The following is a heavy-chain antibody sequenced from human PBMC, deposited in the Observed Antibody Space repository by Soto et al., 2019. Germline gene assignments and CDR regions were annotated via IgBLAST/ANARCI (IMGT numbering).Heavy chain of an antibody. Sequence: QVLLQESGPGLVKPSETLSLTCTVSNVSVTSSYWNWIRQPPGKGLEWIGFVYYTGTTKYNPSLKSRVTISVDTSKNEISLKLTSVTTADTAFYFCARDFVGRGPFDPWGQGTLVTVSS. CDR2: VYYTGTT. CDR3: ARDFVGRGPFDP. J-gene: IGHJ5*01. CDR1: NVSVTSSY. D-gene: IGHD2-15*01. V-gene: IGHV4-59*02.